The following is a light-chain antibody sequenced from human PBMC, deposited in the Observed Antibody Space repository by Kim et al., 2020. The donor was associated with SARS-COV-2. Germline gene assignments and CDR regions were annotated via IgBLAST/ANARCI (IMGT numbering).Light chain of an antibody. V-gene: IGKV1-5*03. J-gene: IGKJ2*01. CDR3: QHYSRFPYT. CDR1: ENIGTW. Sequence: DIQMTQSPSTLSASVDRVTITCRASENIGTWLAWYQQKPGRAPSLLIYLASTLESGVPSRFSGTGSGTEFSLSITSLQPDDFATYYCQHYSRFPYTFGQGTKLEI. CDR2: LAS.